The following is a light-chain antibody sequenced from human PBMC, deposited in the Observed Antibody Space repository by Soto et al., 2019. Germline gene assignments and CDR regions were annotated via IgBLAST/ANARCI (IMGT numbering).Light chain of an antibody. CDR3: QQYNNWPPGWT. CDR2: GAS. J-gene: IGKJ1*01. Sequence: EIVMTQSPATLSVSPGERATLSCRASQSVSSNLAWYQQKPGQAPRLLIYGASTRATGIPARFSGSRSGTEFTLPISSLQSEDFAVYYCQQYNNWPPGWTFGQGTKVEIK. V-gene: IGKV3-15*01. CDR1: QSVSSN.